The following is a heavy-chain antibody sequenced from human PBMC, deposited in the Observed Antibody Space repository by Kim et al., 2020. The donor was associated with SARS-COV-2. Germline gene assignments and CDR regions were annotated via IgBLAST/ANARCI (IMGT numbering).Heavy chain of an antibody. CDR3: ARDLDYGDLTYYYYYGMDV. CDR1: GFTFSSYG. J-gene: IGHJ6*02. D-gene: IGHD4-17*01. CDR2: IWYDGSNK. V-gene: IGHV3-33*01. Sequence: GGSLRLSCAASGFTFSSYGMHWVRQAPGKGLEWVAVIWYDGSNKYYADSVKGRFTISRDNSKNTLYLQMNSLRAEDTAVYYCARDLDYGDLTYYYYYGMDVWGQGTTVTVSS.